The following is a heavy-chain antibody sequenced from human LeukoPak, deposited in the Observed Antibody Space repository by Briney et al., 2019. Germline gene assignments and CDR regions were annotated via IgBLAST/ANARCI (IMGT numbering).Heavy chain of an antibody. CDR1: GFTFSSYA. D-gene: IGHD2-15*01. CDR3: ARDPVVAAPDYFDY. J-gene: IGHJ4*02. V-gene: IGHV3-30-3*01. Sequence: PGTSLRLSCAASGFTFSSYAMHWVRQAPGKGLEWVAVISHDGNTKYYADSLRGRFTVSRDNSKNTLYLQMNSLRAEDTAVFHCARDPVVAAPDYFDYWGQGTLVTVSS. CDR2: ISHDGNTK.